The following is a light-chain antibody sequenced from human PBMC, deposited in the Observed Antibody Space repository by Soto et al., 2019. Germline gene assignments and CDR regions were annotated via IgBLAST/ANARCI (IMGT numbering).Light chain of an antibody. Sequence: VMTQTPLSLSVAPGQPASISCKSSQSLLHITGETFLFWYQQKPGQPPKLLIYWASTRESGVPDRFSGSGSGTDFTLTISSLQAEDVAVYYCQQYYSNPELTFGGGTKVDIK. V-gene: IGKV4-1*01. CDR1: QSLLHITGETF. J-gene: IGKJ4*01. CDR2: WAS. CDR3: QQYYSNPELT.